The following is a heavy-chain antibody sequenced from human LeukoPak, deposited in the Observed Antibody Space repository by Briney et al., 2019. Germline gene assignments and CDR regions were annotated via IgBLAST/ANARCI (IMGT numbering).Heavy chain of an antibody. V-gene: IGHV1-69*13. D-gene: IGHD3-10*01. Sequence: GASVKVSCKASGGTFSSYAISLVRQAPGQGLEWMGGIIPIFGTANYAQKFQGRVTITVDESTSTAYMELSSLRSEDTAVYYCARDCLPDGSGSYYNPYYYYGMDVWGQGTTVTVSS. J-gene: IGHJ6*02. CDR3: ARDCLPDGSGSYYNPYYYYGMDV. CDR1: GGTFSSYA. CDR2: IIPIFGTA.